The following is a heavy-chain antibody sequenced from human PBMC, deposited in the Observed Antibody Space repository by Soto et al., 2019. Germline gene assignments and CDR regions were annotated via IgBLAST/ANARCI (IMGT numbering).Heavy chain of an antibody. CDR3: ARTMGGIAAAGSDF. Sequence: QVQLVQSGAEVKKPGASVKVSCKASGYTFNTYDIEWVRLATGQGLEWMGSMNPNTGSTDYAQKFKGRATMTMTTSTSTAYLELSSLRSDDTAIYYCARTMGGIAAAGSDFWSQGTLVTVSA. J-gene: IGHJ4*02. V-gene: IGHV1-8*01. CDR2: MNPNTGST. CDR1: GYTFNTYD. D-gene: IGHD6-13*01.